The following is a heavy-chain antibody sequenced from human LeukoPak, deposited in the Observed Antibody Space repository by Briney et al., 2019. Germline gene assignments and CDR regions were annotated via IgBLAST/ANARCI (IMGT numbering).Heavy chain of an antibody. Sequence: GGSLRLSCAASGFTFSSYWMSWVRQAPGKGLEWVANIKQDGSEKDYVDSVKGRFTISRDNSKNTLYLQMNSLRAEDTAVYYCARRAGAYSHPCDYWGQGTLVTVSS. D-gene: IGHD4/OR15-4a*01. V-gene: IGHV3-7*03. J-gene: IGHJ4*02. CDR2: IKQDGSEK. CDR3: ARRAGAYSHPCDY. CDR1: GFTFSSYW.